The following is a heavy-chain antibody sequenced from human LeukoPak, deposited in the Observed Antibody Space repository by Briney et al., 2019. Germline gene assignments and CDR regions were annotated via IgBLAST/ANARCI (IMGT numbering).Heavy chain of an antibody. CDR2: IYSSGST. D-gene: IGHD6-6*01. CDR3: ARRRYTSSSSYFDF. Sequence: PSEALSLTCTVSGGSISGYYWTWIRQPPGKGLEWIGYIYSSGSTNYNPSLKSRVTTSVDTSKNQFSLRLSSVTAADTAVYYCARRRYTSSSSYFDFWGQGTLVTVSS. V-gene: IGHV4-4*09. J-gene: IGHJ4*02. CDR1: GGSISGYY.